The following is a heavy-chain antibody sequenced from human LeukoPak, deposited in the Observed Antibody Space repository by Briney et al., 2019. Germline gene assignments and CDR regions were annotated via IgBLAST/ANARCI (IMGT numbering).Heavy chain of an antibody. Sequence: GGSLRLSCAASGFTFSSFALSWVRQAPGKGLEWVSSISGSGGSTSYADSVKGRFTISRDNAQNSLYLQMNSLRAEDTAVYYCAKAGSSGSVDIWGQGTRVTVSS. CDR1: GFTFSSFA. CDR3: AKAGSSGSVDI. J-gene: IGHJ4*02. D-gene: IGHD3-22*01. CDR2: ISGSGGST. V-gene: IGHV3-23*01.